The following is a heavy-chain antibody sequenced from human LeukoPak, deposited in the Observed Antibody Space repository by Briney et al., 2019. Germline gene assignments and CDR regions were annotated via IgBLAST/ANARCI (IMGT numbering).Heavy chain of an antibody. CDR2: ISYDGSNK. CDR3: AKDSGYGSGSYYNV. J-gene: IGHJ4*02. D-gene: IGHD3-10*01. Sequence: SGGSLRLSCAASGFTFSSYGMHWVRQAPGKGLEWVAVISYDGSNKYYADSVKGRFTISRDNSKNTLYLQMNSLRAEDTAVYYCAKDSGYGSGSYYNVWGQGTLVTVSS. CDR1: GFTFSSYG. V-gene: IGHV3-30*18.